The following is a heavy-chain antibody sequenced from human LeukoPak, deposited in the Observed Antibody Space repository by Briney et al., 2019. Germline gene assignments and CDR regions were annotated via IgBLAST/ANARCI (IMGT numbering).Heavy chain of an antibody. Sequence: ASVKVSCKTSGYPFTTWEINWVRQAAGQGLEWMGWVHPNSGNTAYAQKFQGRVTMTRDTSISTAYMELSSLRSEDTAVYYCARGGYSGYGVYYYYYGMDVWGQGTTVTVSS. D-gene: IGHD5-12*01. CDR1: GYPFTTWE. J-gene: IGHJ6*02. CDR3: ARGGYSGYGVYYYYYGMDV. CDR2: VHPNSGNT. V-gene: IGHV1-8*01.